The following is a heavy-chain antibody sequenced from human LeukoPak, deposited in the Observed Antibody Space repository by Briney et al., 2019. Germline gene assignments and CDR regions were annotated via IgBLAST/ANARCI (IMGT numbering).Heavy chain of an antibody. D-gene: IGHD4-17*01. Sequence: GGSLRLSCAASGLTFSSYGMHWVRQAPGKGLEWVAVIWYDGSNKYYADSVKGRFTISRDNSKNTLYLQMNSLRAEDTAVYYCARESTVTTPRGYYYYGMDVWGQGTTVTVSS. V-gene: IGHV3-33*01. J-gene: IGHJ6*02. CDR1: GLTFSSYG. CDR2: IWYDGSNK. CDR3: ARESTVTTPRGYYYYGMDV.